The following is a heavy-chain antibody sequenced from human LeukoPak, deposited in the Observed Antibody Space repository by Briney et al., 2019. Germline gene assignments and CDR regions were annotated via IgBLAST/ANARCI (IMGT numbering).Heavy chain of an antibody. Sequence: SETLSLTCAVYSAAFSGYYWNWIRQPPGKGPELIGEINHSGSTNYNPSLKSRVTISVDKSKNQFSLKLSSVTAADTAVYYCARQSSGYYSYYFDYWGQGTLVTVSS. CDR1: SAAFSGYY. CDR3: ARQSSGYYSYYFDY. D-gene: IGHD3-22*01. CDR2: INHSGST. V-gene: IGHV4-34*01. J-gene: IGHJ4*02.